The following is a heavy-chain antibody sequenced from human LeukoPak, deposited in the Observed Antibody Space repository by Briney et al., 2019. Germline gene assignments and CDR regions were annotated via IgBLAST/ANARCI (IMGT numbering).Heavy chain of an antibody. CDR1: GYSFTSYG. CDR3: ARDQYDSVWGSHRPYFDY. D-gene: IGHD3-16*01. J-gene: IGHJ4*02. V-gene: IGHV1-18*01. Sequence: GESLKISCKGSGYSFTSYGISWVRQAPGQGLEWMGWISVYTGNTNYAQKFQGRLIVTTDPSTSTAHMELRSLTSDDTAVYYCARDQYDSVWGSHRPYFDYWGQGTLVTVSS. CDR2: ISVYTGNT.